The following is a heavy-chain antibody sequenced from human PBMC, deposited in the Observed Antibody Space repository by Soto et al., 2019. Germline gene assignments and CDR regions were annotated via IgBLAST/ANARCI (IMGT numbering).Heavy chain of an antibody. CDR1: GGTFSSYA. CDR2: IIPIFGTA. D-gene: IGHD6-6*01. V-gene: IGHV1-69*06. J-gene: IGHJ6*02. CDR3: ARERRYSSSSDSHYYYYGMDV. Sequence: SVKVSCKASGGTFSSYAISWVRQAPGQGLEWMGGIIPIFGTANYAQKFQGRVTITADKSTSTAYMELSSLRSEDTAVYYCARERRYSSSSDSHYYYYGMDVWGQGTTVTVS.